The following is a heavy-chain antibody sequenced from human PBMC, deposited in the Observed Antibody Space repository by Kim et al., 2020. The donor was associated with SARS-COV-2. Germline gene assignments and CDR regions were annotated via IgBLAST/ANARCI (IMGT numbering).Heavy chain of an antibody. CDR1: GFTFDDYA. D-gene: IGHD3-3*01. J-gene: IGHJ6*02. CDR3: AKDMRSSWSGYIPPYYYYGMDV. Sequence: GGSLRLSCAASGFTFDDYAMHWVRQAPGKGLEWVSGISWNSCSIGYADSVKGRFTISRDNAKNSLYLQMNSLRAEDTALYYCAKDMRSSWSGYIPPYYYYGMDVWGQGTTVTVSS. CDR2: ISWNSCSI. V-gene: IGHV3-9*01.